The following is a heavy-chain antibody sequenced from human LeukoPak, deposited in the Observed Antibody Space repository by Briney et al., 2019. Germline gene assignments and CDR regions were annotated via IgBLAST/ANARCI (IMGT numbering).Heavy chain of an antibody. CDR1: GFTVSSNE. J-gene: IGHJ4*02. Sequence: RGSLRLSCAASGFTVSSNEMSWVRQAPGKGLEWVSSISGGSTYYADSRKGRFTISRDNSKNTLYLQMNSLRAEDTAVYYCATSAPYYYDSSGYYQGYWGQGTLVTVSS. CDR2: ISGGST. D-gene: IGHD3-22*01. CDR3: ATSAPYYYDSSGYYQGY. V-gene: IGHV3-38-3*01.